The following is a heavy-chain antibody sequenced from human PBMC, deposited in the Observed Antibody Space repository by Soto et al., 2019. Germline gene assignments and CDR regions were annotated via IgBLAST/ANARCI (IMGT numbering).Heavy chain of an antibody. J-gene: IGHJ6*02. CDR3: AKGWYGDHYYYYAMDV. V-gene: IGHV3-23*01. Sequence: EVQLLESGGGLAQPGGSQRLSCTASGFTFSSYAMTWVRQAPGKGLEWVSSISGSGGATYYADSVKGRFTISRDNSKNTLYLQMNSLRAEDTAVYYCAKGWYGDHYYYYAMDVWGQGTTVTVSS. CDR2: ISGSGGAT. D-gene: IGHD4-17*01. CDR1: GFTFSSYA.